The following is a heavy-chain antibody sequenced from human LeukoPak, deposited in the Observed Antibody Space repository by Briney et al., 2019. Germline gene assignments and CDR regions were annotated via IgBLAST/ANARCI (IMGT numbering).Heavy chain of an antibody. Sequence: GGSLRLSCAASGFTFSSYSMNWVRQAPGKGLEWVSSISSSSSYIYYADSVKGRFTISRDHAKTSLYLQMNSLRAEDTAVYYCARVKDYGDYDAFDIWGQGTMVTVSS. J-gene: IGHJ3*02. CDR1: GFTFSSYS. D-gene: IGHD4-17*01. CDR2: ISSSSSYI. CDR3: ARVKDYGDYDAFDI. V-gene: IGHV3-21*01.